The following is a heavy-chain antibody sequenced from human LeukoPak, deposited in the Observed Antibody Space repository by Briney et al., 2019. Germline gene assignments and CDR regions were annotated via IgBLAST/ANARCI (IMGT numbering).Heavy chain of an antibody. CDR2: IYHSGST. D-gene: IGHD3-10*01. CDR3: ARRHPFVVRGVIIKGPFDY. V-gene: IGHV4-4*02. Sequence: GSLRLSCAASRFTFSSYGMHWVRQPPGKGLEWIGEIYHSGSTNYNPSLKSRVTISVDKSKNQFSLKLSSVTAADTAVYYCARRHPFVVRGVIIKGPFDYWGQGTLVTVSS. CDR1: RFTFSSYG. J-gene: IGHJ4*02.